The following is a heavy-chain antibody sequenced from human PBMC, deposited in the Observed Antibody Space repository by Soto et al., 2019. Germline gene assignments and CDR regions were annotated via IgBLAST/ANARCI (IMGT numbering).Heavy chain of an antibody. V-gene: IGHV4-30-4*01. Sequence: SETLSLTCTVSGGSISSGDYYWSWIRQPPGKGLEWIGYIYYSGSTYYNPSLKSRVTISVDTSKNQFSLKLSSVTAADTAVYYCARVRSTNGVCYDYWGQGTLVTVSS. CDR2: IYYSGST. CDR3: ARVRSTNGVCYDY. CDR1: GGSISSGDYY. J-gene: IGHJ4*02. D-gene: IGHD2-8*01.